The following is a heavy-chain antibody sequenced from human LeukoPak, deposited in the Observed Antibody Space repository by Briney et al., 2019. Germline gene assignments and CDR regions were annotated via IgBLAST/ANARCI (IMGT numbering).Heavy chain of an antibody. CDR2: ISSSGST. J-gene: IGHJ3*02. V-gene: IGHV4-61*02. D-gene: IGHD1-1*01. CDR1: GDSISSGDCY. Sequence: PSQTLSLTCTVSGDSISSGDCYWSWIRQPAGKGLEWIGRISSSGSTNYNPSLKRRVTISVDTSKNQFSLKLSSVTAADTAVYYCARVREDPWNSAPHAFDIWGQGTMVTVSS. CDR3: ARVREDPWNSAPHAFDI.